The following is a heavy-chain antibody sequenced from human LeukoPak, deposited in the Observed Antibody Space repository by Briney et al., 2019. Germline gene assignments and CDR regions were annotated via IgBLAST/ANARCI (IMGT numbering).Heavy chain of an antibody. J-gene: IGHJ4*02. D-gene: IGHD6-6*01. CDR3: ATNALLVPSTFDS. Sequence: SETLSLTCSVSGSSISDSYWSWIRQPPGKQMEWSGFVSDRGGTTYNPSLRSRVNISLDTSQNQFSLKVTSVTAADTAVYYCATNALLVPSTFDSWGRGTLVIVSS. CDR1: GSSISDSY. V-gene: IGHV4-59*12. CDR2: VSDRGGT.